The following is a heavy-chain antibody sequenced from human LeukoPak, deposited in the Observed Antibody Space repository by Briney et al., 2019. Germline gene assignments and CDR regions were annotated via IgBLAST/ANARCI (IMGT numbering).Heavy chain of an antibody. CDR1: GYSISSGYY. V-gene: IGHV4-38-2*02. D-gene: IGHD3-3*01. J-gene: IGHJ6*03. Sequence: SETLSLTCTVSGYSISSGYYWGWIRQPPGKGLEWIGSIYHSGSTYYNPSLKSRVTMSVDTSKNQFSLKLSSVTAADTAVYYCARTYYDFWSGYYMDVWGKGTTVTVSS. CDR3: ARTYYDFWSGYYMDV. CDR2: IYHSGST.